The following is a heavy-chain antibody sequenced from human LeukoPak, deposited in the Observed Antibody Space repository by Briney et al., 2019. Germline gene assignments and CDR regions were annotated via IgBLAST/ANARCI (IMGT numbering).Heavy chain of an antibody. CDR3: AKHSNWNAGVDWFDP. J-gene: IGHJ5*02. Sequence: SETLSLTCTVSGGSISSYYWSWIRQPPGKGLEWIWYIYYSGSTNYNPSLKSRVTISVDTSKNQFSLKLSSVTAADTAVYYCAKHSNWNAGVDWFDPWGQGTLVTVSS. V-gene: IGHV4-59*08. CDR2: IYYSGST. CDR1: GGSISSYY. D-gene: IGHD1-20*01.